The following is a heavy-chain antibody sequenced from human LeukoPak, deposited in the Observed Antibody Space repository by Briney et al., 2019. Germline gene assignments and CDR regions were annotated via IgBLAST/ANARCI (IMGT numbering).Heavy chain of an antibody. CDR1: GFTFSDYY. V-gene: IGHV3-30*18. D-gene: IGHD3-9*01. J-gene: IGHJ6*02. CDR3: AKDLQYFDWLVYYYYYGMDV. Sequence: GGSLRLSCAASGFTFSDYYMHWVRQAPGKGLEWVAVISYDGSNKYYADSVKGRFTISRDNSKNTLYLQMNSLRAEDTAVYYCAKDLQYFDWLVYYYYYGMDVWGQGTTVTVSS. CDR2: ISYDGSNK.